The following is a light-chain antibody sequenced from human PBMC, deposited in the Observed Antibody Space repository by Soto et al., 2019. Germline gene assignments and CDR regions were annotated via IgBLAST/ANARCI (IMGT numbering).Light chain of an antibody. CDR1: QTVTSY. Sequence: DAQMTQSPSSLSASVGDSLTLTCRSSQTVTSYLNWYQQKPGKAPKLLIYAASTLQSGVPSRFSGSGSGTEFTLTIISLQPEDFATYYCQQSYRFPKTFGRGTKVDIK. CDR3: QQSYRFPKT. J-gene: IGKJ1*01. V-gene: IGKV1-39*01. CDR2: AAS.